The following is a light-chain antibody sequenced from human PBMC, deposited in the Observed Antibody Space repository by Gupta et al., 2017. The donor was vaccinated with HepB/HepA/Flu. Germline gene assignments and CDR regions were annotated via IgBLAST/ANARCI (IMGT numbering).Light chain of an antibody. J-gene: IGKJ4*01. Sequence: EIAMTHSPATLSLSPGERAVLSCKASQSVSSYLAWYQHRPGQAPRLLIYDASNRATGIPARFSGSGSGTDFTLIISSLEPEDFAVYYCQQRTNMPLTFGGGTKIEIK. CDR2: DAS. CDR1: QSVSSY. CDR3: QQRTNMPLT. V-gene: IGKV3-11*01.